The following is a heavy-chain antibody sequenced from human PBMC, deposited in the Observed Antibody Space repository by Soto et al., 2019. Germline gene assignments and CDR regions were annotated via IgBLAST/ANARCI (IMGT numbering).Heavy chain of an antibody. V-gene: IGHV4-31*03. D-gene: IGHD3-16*01. J-gene: IGHJ4*02. Sequence: SETLSLTCTVSGGSISSGGYYWSWIRQHPGKGLEWIGYIYYSGSTYYNPSLKSRVTISVDTSKNQFSLKLSSVTAADTAVYYCARGPLRSGFNFDYWGQGTLVTVSS. CDR1: GGSISSGGYY. CDR3: ARGPLRSGFNFDY. CDR2: IYYSGST.